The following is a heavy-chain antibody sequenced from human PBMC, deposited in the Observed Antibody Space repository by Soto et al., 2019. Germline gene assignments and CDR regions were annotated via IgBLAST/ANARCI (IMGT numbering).Heavy chain of an antibody. Sequence: SETLSLTCTVSGGSVSSRTYYWAWIRQSPGKGLEWIGNIDYSGSTYDNPSLKSRVIMSVDTSRNQFSLKLSSVTAADTAVYYCASVPYYDFWSGSRSPSYYYYGIDVLGQGTTVTVSS. J-gene: IGHJ6*02. V-gene: IGHV4-39*01. D-gene: IGHD3-3*01. CDR3: ASVPYYDFWSGSRSPSYYYYGIDV. CDR2: IDYSGST. CDR1: GGSVSSRTYY.